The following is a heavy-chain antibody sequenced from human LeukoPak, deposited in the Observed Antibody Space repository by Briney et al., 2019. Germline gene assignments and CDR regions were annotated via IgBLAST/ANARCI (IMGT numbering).Heavy chain of an antibody. V-gene: IGHV1-3*01. CDR3: ARDPGAWFDRVIDV. CDR1: GYRFTVYA. D-gene: IGHD3-10*01. J-gene: IGHJ6*02. CDR2: INGGNGNT. Sequence: ASVKVSCKASGYRFTVYAMHWVRQAPGQRLEWMGWINGGNGNTTYSQRFQGRVTFTRDTSASTAYMELRSLRSDDTAVYYCARDPGAWFDRVIDVWGQGTTVTVSS.